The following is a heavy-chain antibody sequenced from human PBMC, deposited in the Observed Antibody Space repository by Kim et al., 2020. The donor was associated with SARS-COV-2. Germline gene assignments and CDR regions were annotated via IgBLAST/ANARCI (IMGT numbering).Heavy chain of an antibody. CDR2: ISYDGSNK. CDR1: GFTFSSYG. V-gene: IGHV3-30*03. J-gene: IGHJ4*01. D-gene: IGHD3-10*01. Sequence: GGSLRLSCAASGFTFSSYGMHWVRQAPGKGLEWVAVISYDGSNKYYADSVKGRFTISRDNSKHTLYLQMNSLRAEDTAVYYCASQAAWFVAYPEGVDYWG. CDR3: ASQAAWFVAYPEGVDY.